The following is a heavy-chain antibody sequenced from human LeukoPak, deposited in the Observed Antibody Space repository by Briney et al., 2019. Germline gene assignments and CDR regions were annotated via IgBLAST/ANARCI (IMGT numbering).Heavy chain of an antibody. D-gene: IGHD3-22*01. V-gene: IGHV3-30-3*01. CDR1: GVTFASYA. J-gene: IGHJ4*02. CDR2: ISYDGNNK. Sequence: GRSLRLSCAASGVTFASYAMHWVRQAPGKGLEWVAVISYDGNNKYYADSVKGRFTISRDNSKNTLYLQMNSLRAEDTAVYYCARDLVGGWDDSSGYYYGYFDYWGQGTLVTVSS. CDR3: ARDLVGGWDDSSGYYYGYFDY.